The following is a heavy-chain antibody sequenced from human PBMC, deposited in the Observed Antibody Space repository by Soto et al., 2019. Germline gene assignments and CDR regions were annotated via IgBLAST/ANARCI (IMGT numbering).Heavy chain of an antibody. Sequence: ASVKVSCKASGYTFTSYGISWVRQAPGQGLEWMGWISAYNGNTNYAQKLQGRVTMTTDTSTSTAYMELRSLRSDDTAVYYCARAQVSPPHSFYYYSGMNVGGKGTRVTVPS. CDR3: ARAQVSPPHSFYYYSGMNV. CDR2: ISAYNGNT. V-gene: IGHV1-18*01. CDR1: GYTFTSYG. J-gene: IGHJ6*04.